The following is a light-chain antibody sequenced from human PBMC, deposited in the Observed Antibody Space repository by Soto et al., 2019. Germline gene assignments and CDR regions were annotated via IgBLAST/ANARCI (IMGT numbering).Light chain of an antibody. V-gene: IGLV2-14*01. CDR2: EVS. J-gene: IGLJ2*01. CDR1: SSDIGGYKY. Sequence: QSVLTQPASVTGSPGQSITISCTGTSSDIGGYKYVSWYQQHPGKAPKLMIYEVSNRPSGVSNRFSGSKSGNTASLTISGLQAEDEADYYCTSYASTSHVVFGGGTKLTVL. CDR3: TSYASTSHVV.